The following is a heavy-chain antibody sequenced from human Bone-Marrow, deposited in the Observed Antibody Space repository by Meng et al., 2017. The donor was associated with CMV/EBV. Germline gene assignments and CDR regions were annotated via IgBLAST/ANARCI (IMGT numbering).Heavy chain of an antibody. CDR1: GFIFNTYG. CDR2: IRYDGAAK. Sequence: GESLKISCAASGFIFNTYGIHWVRQAPGKGLEWVAFIRYDGAAKYYPDSVKGRFTVSRDNSKNTLYLQMNSLRAEDTAVYYCARQNIAARPFAYWGQGTLVTVSS. V-gene: IGHV3-30*02. J-gene: IGHJ4*02. CDR3: ARQNIAARPFAY. D-gene: IGHD6-6*01.